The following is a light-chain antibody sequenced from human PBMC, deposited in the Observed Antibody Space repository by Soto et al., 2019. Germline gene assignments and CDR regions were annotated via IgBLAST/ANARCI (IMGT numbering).Light chain of an antibody. V-gene: IGKV1-33*01. CDR2: DAS. CDR3: QQYDNLPPRIT. Sequence: DIQMTQSPSSLSASVGDRVTITCXAIQDISNYLNWYQLKPGKAPKLLIYDASNLETGVPSRFSGSGSGTDFTFTISSLQPEDIATYYCQQYDNLPPRITFGQGTRLEFK. CDR1: QDISNY. J-gene: IGKJ5*01.